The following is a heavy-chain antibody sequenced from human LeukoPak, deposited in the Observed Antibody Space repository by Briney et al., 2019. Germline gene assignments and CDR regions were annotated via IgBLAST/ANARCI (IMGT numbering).Heavy chain of an antibody. CDR2: INPNSGGT. CDR3: ARGQQQLVLRYYYYYMDV. Sequence: ASVKVSCKASGYTFTCYYMHWVRQAPGQGLEWMGWINPNSGGTNYAQKFQGRVTMTRDTSISTAYMELSRLRSDDTAVYYCARGQQQLVLRYYYYYMDVWGKGTTVTISS. D-gene: IGHD6-13*01. CDR1: GYTFTCYY. J-gene: IGHJ6*03. V-gene: IGHV1-2*02.